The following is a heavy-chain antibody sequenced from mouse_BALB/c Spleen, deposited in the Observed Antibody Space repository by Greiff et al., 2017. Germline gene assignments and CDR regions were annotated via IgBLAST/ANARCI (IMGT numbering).Heavy chain of an antibody. V-gene: IGHV5-12-1*01. Sequence: EVMLVESGGGLVKPGGSLKLSCAASGFAFSSYDMSWVRQTPEKRLEWVAYISSGGGSTYYPDTVKGLFTISRDNAKNTLYLQMSSLKSEDTAMYYCARGFAYWGQGTLVTVSA. CDR1: GFAFSSYD. CDR2: ISSGGGST. J-gene: IGHJ3*01. CDR3: ARGFAY.